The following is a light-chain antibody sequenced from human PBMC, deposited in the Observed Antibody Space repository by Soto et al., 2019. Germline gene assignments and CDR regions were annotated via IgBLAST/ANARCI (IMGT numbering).Light chain of an antibody. CDR1: SSDVGGYNY. V-gene: IGLV2-14*01. Sequence: QSALTQPASVSGSPGQSITISCTGTSSDVGGYNYVSWYQQHPGKAPKLRIYEVSNRPSGFSNRFSGSKSGNTASLTISGLQAEDEADYYCSSYTSSSTLVFGTGTKLTVL. CDR2: EVS. CDR3: SSYTSSSTLV. J-gene: IGLJ1*01.